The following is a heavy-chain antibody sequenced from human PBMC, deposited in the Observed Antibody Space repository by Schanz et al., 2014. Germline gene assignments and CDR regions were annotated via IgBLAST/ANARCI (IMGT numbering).Heavy chain of an antibody. CDR3: AKDMNREATAPES. V-gene: IGHV3-23*04. J-gene: IGHJ5*02. CDR1: GFTFADYA. CDR2: INTADTT. D-gene: IGHD5-12*01. Sequence: DVQLVESGGGLVQPGRSLRLSCAASGFTFADYAMHWVRQAPGKGLEWVSAINTADTTYYADSVKGRFTVSRDNSKNTVYLHMNSLRDEDTAVYYCAKDMNREATAPESWGQGTLVVVSS.